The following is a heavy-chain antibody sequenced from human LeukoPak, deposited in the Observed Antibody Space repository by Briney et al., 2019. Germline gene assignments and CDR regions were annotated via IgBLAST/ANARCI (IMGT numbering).Heavy chain of an antibody. CDR2: ISSNGGTT. D-gene: IGHD3-10*01. Sequence: GGSLRLSCSASGFTFSDYVMYWVRQAPGKGLEYVPAISSNGGTTYYADSVKGRFTISRDNSKNTLYLQMRSLRAEDTAVYYCVNNYGSGSRYFDYWGQGTLVTVSS. V-gene: IGHV3-64D*09. CDR1: GFTFSDYV. J-gene: IGHJ4*02. CDR3: VNNYGSGSRYFDY.